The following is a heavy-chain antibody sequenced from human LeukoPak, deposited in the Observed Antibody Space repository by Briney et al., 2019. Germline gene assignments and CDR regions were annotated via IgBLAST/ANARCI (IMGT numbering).Heavy chain of an antibody. CDR1: GFTFSSYA. Sequence: GGSLRLSCAASGFTFSSYAMSWVRQAPGKGLEWVSAVTGSGGSTYYADSVRGRFTISRDNSKNTLFLQLDSLRVEVTAVYYCAKEDPAIILGIDYWGQGALVIVSS. CDR3: AKEDPAIILGIDY. V-gene: IGHV3-23*01. J-gene: IGHJ4*02. CDR2: VTGSGGST. D-gene: IGHD5-18*01.